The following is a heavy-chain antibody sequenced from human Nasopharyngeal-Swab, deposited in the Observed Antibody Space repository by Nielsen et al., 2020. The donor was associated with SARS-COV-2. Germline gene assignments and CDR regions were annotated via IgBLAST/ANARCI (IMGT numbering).Heavy chain of an antibody. CDR2: IYYGGST. J-gene: IGHJ4*02. CDR1: GGSISSSTYY. D-gene: IGHD6-13*01. V-gene: IGHV4-39*01. CDR3: ATLSSSWYEYYFDY. Sequence: ESLKISCTVSGGSISSSTYYWAWIRQPPGKGLEWIGSIYYGGSTYYNPSLKSRDTISVDTSKNQFSLKLSSVTAADTAVYYCATLSSSWYEYYFDYWGQGTLVTVSS.